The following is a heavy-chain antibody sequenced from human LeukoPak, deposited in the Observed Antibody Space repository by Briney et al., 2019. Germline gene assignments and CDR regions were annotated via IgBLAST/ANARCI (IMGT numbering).Heavy chain of an antibody. J-gene: IGHJ4*02. V-gene: IGHV1-8*01. CDR1: GYTFTSYD. D-gene: IGHD3-10*01. CDR2: MNPNSGDT. CDR3: ARNVRDTGSFDY. Sequence: ASVKVSCKAFGYTFTSYDINWVRQATGQGLEWMGWMNPNSGDTGYAQKFQGRITMTRNPSISTAYMKLSSLRSEDTAVYYCARNVRDTGSFDYWGQGILVTVSS.